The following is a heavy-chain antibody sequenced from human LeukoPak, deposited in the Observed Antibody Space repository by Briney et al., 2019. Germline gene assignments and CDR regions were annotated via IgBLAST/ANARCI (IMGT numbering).Heavy chain of an antibody. V-gene: IGHV3-23*01. CDR3: AKDRIYYDSSGYFDY. CDR1: GFTFSSYA. CDR2: ISGSGGST. J-gene: IGHJ4*02. D-gene: IGHD3-22*01. Sequence: GGSLRLSCAASGFTFSSYAMIWVRQAPGKGLEWVSAISGSGGSTYYADSVKGRFTISRDNSKNTLYLQMNSLRAEDTAVYYCAKDRIYYDSSGYFDYWGQGNLVTVSS.